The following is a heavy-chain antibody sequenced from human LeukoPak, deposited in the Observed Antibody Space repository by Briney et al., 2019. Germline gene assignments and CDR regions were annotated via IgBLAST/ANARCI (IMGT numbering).Heavy chain of an antibody. CDR1: GFTFSSYQ. V-gene: IGHV3-48*03. CDR3: VRDREESSSSYLRGDY. J-gene: IGHJ4*02. Sequence: EGSLRLSCTASGFTFSSYQMIWVRQAPGKGLEWVSYISTSGRSTYYAESVKGQFTISRDNAKNSLYMQMNGLKAEDTAVYYCVRDREESSSSYLRGDYWGQGALVTVSS. CDR2: ISTSGRST. D-gene: IGHD6-6*01.